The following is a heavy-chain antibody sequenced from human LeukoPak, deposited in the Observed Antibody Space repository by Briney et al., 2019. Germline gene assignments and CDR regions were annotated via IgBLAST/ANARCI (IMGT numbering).Heavy chain of an antibody. V-gene: IGHV1-46*01. CDR1: GYTFTNYY. D-gene: IGHD4-17*01. J-gene: IGHJ6*03. CDR2: INRSGGRT. CDR3: ARDGYGEDYYYMDV. Sequence: ASVKVSCKASGYTFTNYYMHWVRQAPGQGLEWMGIINRSGGRTIYAQKFQGRVTMTRDTSTSTVYMELGSLRSEDTAVYYCARDGYGEDYYYMDVWGKGTTVTISS.